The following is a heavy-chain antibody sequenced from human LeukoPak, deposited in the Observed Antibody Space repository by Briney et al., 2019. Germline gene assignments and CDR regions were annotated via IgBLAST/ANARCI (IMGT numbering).Heavy chain of an antibody. CDR3: TTIRSYCPGDY. J-gene: IGHJ4*02. Sequence: GGSLRLSCAASGFTFTNAWMSWVRQAPGKGLEWVGRVKTNSDGGTTDYAAPVKGRFTISRDDSKNTLYLQMDSLKTEDTAVYYCTTIRSYCPGDYWGQGSLVTVSS. CDR1: GFTFTNAW. D-gene: IGHD1-26*01. CDR2: VKTNSDGGTT. V-gene: IGHV3-15*01.